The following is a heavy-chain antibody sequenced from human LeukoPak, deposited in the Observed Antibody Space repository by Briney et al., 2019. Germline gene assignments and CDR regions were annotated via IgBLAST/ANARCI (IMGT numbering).Heavy chain of an antibody. CDR3: ASPRGYSGCDLGFDY. CDR2: ISYDGSNK. V-gene: IGHV3-30*04. Sequence: GGSLRLSCAASGFTFSSYAMHWVRQAPGKGLEWVAVISYDGSNKYYADSVKGRFTISRDNSKNTLYLQMNSLRAEDTAVYYCASPRGYSGCDLGFDYWGQGTLVTVSS. J-gene: IGHJ4*02. D-gene: IGHD5-12*01. CDR1: GFTFSSYA.